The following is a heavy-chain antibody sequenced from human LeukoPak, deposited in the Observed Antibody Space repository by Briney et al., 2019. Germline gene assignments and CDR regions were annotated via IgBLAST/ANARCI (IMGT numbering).Heavy chain of an antibody. Sequence: SETLSLTCAVYGGSFSGYYWSWIRQPPGKGLEWIGEINHSGSTNYNPSLKSRVTISVDTSKNQFSLKLSSVTAADTAVYYCARKRDSSGRDGGYGMDVWGQGTTVTVSS. V-gene: IGHV4-34*01. CDR1: GGSFSGYY. CDR3: ARKRDSSGRDGGYGMDV. CDR2: INHSGST. J-gene: IGHJ6*02. D-gene: IGHD3-22*01.